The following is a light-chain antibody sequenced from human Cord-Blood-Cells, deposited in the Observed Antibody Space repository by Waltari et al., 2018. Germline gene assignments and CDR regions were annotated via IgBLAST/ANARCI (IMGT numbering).Light chain of an antibody. CDR2: EAS. Sequence: EIVLTQSPATLPLSPGERATLSCRASQSVSSYLAWYQQKPGQAPRLLSDEASNRATGIPARFSGSVSGTDFTLTISGLEPEDFAVYYCQQRSNWPLTFGGGTKVEIK. CDR1: QSVSSY. CDR3: QQRSNWPLT. V-gene: IGKV3-11*01. J-gene: IGKJ4*01.